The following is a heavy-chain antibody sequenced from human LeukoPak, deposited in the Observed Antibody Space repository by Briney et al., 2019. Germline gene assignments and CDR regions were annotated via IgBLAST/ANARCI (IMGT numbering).Heavy chain of an antibody. CDR2: IKQDESEK. J-gene: IGHJ4*02. CDR1: GFTFSSYW. Sequence: GGSLRLSCAASGFTFSSYWMSWVRQAPGKGLEWVANIKQDESEKYYVDSVKGRFTISRDNAKNSLYLQMNSLRAEDTAVYYCARDKIEGPTKLDYWGQGILVTVSS. CDR3: ARDKIEGPTKLDY. V-gene: IGHV3-7*01. D-gene: IGHD1-1*01.